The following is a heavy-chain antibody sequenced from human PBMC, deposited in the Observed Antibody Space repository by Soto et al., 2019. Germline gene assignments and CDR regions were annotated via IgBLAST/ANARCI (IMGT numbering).Heavy chain of an antibody. CDR2: ISWDGGST. D-gene: IGHD6-19*01. CDR1: GCNCVDYT. CDR3: AKDGSSGWSDAFDI. J-gene: IGHJ3*02. Sequence: VGPIRLCWAAAGCNCVDYTMHCVLQDTGKGLEWVSLISWDGGSTYYADSVKGRFTISRDNSKNSLYLQMNSLRTEDTALYYCAKDGSSGWSDAFDIWGEGTMGTVSS. V-gene: IGHV3-43*01.